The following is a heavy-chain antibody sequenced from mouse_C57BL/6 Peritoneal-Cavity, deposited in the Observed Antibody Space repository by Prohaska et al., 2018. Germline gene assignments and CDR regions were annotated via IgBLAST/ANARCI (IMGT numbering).Heavy chain of an antibody. CDR1: GYTFTTYT. Sequence: MSCKASGYTFTTYTMHWVNQRPEQGLEWIGYINPSNGHSKDNQKLKDKATLTADKASSTAYMQRSSLTSEDSAVYYCARSDITTVVADYWGQGTTLTVSS. D-gene: IGHD1-1*01. V-gene: IGHV1-4*01. CDR3: ARSDITTVVADY. CDR2: INPSNGHS. J-gene: IGHJ2*01.